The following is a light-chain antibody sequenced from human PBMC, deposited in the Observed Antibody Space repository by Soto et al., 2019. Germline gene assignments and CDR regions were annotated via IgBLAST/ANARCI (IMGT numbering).Light chain of an antibody. V-gene: IGKV3-15*01. CDR1: QSVSSN. CDR3: QQDSNWPT. CDR2: GAS. Sequence: EIVMTQSPATLSVSPGERATLSCRASQSVSSNLAWYQQKPGQAPRLLIYGASTRATGIPARFSGSGSGTQFDLTISSLQSEDFAVYYCQQDSNWPTFGQGTKVEIK. J-gene: IGKJ1*01.